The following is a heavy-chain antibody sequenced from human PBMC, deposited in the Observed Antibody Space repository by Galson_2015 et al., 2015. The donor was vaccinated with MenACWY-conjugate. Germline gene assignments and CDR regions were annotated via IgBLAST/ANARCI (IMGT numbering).Heavy chain of an antibody. CDR3: ARGGSASNVYYLVDV. V-gene: IGHV3-23*01. CDR1: GFTVSTSC. D-gene: IGHD3-16*01. Sequence: SLRLSCAASGFTVSTSCMSWVRQAPGKGLEWVSGIRTITGSTYYADSVKGRFTISRDQSKNTLNLQMNSLRADDTNVYFCARGGSASNVYYLVDVWGKGTTVTVSS. CDR2: IRTITGST. J-gene: IGHJ6*03.